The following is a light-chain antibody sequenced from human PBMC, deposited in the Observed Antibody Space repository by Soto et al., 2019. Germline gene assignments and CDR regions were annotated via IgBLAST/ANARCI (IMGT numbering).Light chain of an antibody. CDR1: QSIARW. V-gene: IGKV1-5*01. CDR2: DAS. CDR3: QQYNSYWT. J-gene: IGKJ1*01. Sequence: DIQMTQSPSTLSASVGDRVTITCRASQSIARWVAWYQQKPGKAPKLLIYDASNLESGVPSRFSGSGSGTEFTLTIISLQPDDFATYYCQQYNSYWTFGQGTKV.